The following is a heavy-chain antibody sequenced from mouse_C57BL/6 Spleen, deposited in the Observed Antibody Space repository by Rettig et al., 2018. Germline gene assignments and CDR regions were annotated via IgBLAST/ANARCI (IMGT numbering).Heavy chain of an antibody. D-gene: IGHD4-1*01. Sequence: LEWLAHIYWDDDKRYNPSLKSRLTISKDTSRNQVFLKITSVDTADTATYYCARSPGSNRDWFDYWGQGTTLTVSS. CDR3: ARSPGSNRDWFDY. V-gene: IGHV8-12*01. CDR2: IYWDDDK. J-gene: IGHJ2*01.